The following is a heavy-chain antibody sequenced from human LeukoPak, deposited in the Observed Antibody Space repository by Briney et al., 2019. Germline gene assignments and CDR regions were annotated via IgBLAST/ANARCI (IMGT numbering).Heavy chain of an antibody. CDR2: ISHSGSP. J-gene: IGHJ4*02. D-gene: IGHD1-7*01. CDR1: GGSISSGDYS. V-gene: IGHV4-30-2*01. Sequence: SETLSLTCVVSGGSISSGDYSWSWIRQPPGKGLEWIGYISHSGSPSYNPSLESRVTLSMDRSKNQFSLKLSSVTAADTAVYYCVRDRELNYWGQGTLVTVSS. CDR3: VRDRELNY.